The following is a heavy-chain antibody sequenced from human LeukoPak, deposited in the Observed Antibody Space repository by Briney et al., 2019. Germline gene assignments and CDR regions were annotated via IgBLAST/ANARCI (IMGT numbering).Heavy chain of an antibody. D-gene: IGHD2/OR15-2a*01. CDR2: IRYDESDE. CDR3: AKDGGLRTPFSTPLKY. J-gene: IGHJ4*02. CDR1: GFTFNNFG. Sequence: TGGSLRLSCATSGFTFNNFGMHWVRQPPGKGLEWVAFIRYDESDEYYTDSVKGRFTISRDNSKNTLYLQMNSLRAEDTAVYYCAKDGGLRTPFSTPLKYWGQGTLVTVSS. V-gene: IGHV3-30*02.